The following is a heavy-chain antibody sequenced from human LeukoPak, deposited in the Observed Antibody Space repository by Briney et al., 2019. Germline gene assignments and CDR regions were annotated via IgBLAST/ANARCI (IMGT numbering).Heavy chain of an antibody. CDR1: GITLSNYG. CDR3: ARRGVVIRVILVGFHKEAYYFDS. Sequence: GGSLRLSCAVSGITLSNYGMSWVRQAPGKGLEWVAGISDSGGSTNYADSVKGRYTISRDNPKNTLYLQMNSLRAEDTAVYFCARRGVVIRVILVGFHKEAYYFDSWGQGALVTVSS. D-gene: IGHD3-22*01. CDR2: ISDSGGST. J-gene: IGHJ4*02. V-gene: IGHV3-23*01.